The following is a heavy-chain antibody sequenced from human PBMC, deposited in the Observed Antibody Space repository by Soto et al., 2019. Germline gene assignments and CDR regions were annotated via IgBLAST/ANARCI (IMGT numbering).Heavy chain of an antibody. CDR3: ARDLGIVAGRRGY. Sequence: QVQLVESGGGLVKPGGSLRLSCAASGFSFNDYSMNWIRQAPGKGLEWVSYIGSGGTTTYYADSVKGRFTTSRDNAKRSLYLQMNSLRAEDTAVYYCARDLGIVAGRRGYWGQGTLVAVSS. CDR2: IGSGGTTT. D-gene: IGHD6-19*01. J-gene: IGHJ4*02. V-gene: IGHV3-11*01. CDR1: GFSFNDYS.